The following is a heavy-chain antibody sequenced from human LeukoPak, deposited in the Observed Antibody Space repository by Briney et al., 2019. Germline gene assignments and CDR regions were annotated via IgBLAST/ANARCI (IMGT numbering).Heavy chain of an antibody. Sequence: TGGSLRLSCAASGFTFSSYSMNWVRQAPGKGLEWVSSISSSSSYIYYADSVKGRFTISRDNAKNSLYLQMNSLRAKDTSVYYCARDGRYRSSSPYDYWGQGTLVTVSS. CDR3: ARDGRYRSSSPYDY. D-gene: IGHD6-13*01. V-gene: IGHV3-21*01. CDR2: ISSSSSYI. CDR1: GFTFSSYS. J-gene: IGHJ4*02.